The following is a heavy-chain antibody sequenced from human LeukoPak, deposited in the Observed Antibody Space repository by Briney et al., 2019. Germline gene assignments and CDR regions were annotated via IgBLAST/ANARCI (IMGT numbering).Heavy chain of an antibody. J-gene: IGHJ3*02. CDR2: IYNSGTT. D-gene: IGHD3-16*01. V-gene: IGHV4-59*08. Sequence: ADTLSLTCSLSGRSTREYYGRWVRQPRGKGREWLGHIYNSGTTNYTPALTSPVTISATTSKKQFSLKLTSLTAADTAVYYCACRPRVVGGMLVDAFDIWGQGTMVTVSS. CDR1: GRSTREYY. CDR3: ACRPRVVGGMLVDAFDI.